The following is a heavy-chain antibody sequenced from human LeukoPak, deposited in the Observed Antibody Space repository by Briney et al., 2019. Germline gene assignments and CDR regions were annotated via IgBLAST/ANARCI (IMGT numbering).Heavy chain of an antibody. CDR1: GFTFSSYS. V-gene: IGHV3-48*02. J-gene: IGHJ6*02. D-gene: IGHD2-15*01. Sequence: GSLRLSCAASGFTFSSYSMNWVRQAPGKGLEWVSHISSSSTTIYYVDSVKGRFTISRDNAKNSLYLQMNSLRDEDTAVYFCVRLTGYCSGGSCAMDVWGQGTTVTVPS. CDR3: VRLTGYCSGGSCAMDV. CDR2: ISSSSTTI.